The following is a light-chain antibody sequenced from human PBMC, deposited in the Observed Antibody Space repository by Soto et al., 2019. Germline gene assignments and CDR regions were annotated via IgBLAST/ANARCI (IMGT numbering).Light chain of an antibody. Sequence: EIVLTQSPGSLSLSLGERATLSCRASQSVDSAFFAWYQQKPGQPPRLLMYGASRRATGIPDKFSGSGSGTDFTLTISRLEPEDFAVYYCQQYASSLTFGQGTKVEI. J-gene: IGKJ1*01. CDR2: GAS. CDR3: QQYASSLT. V-gene: IGKV3-20*01. CDR1: QSVDSAF.